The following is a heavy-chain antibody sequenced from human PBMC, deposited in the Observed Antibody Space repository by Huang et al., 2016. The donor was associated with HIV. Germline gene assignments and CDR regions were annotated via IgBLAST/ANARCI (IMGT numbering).Heavy chain of an antibody. V-gene: IGHV4-34*01. D-gene: IGHD6-6*01. CDR1: GGSFPGYY. CDR2: VDHCGRT. J-gene: IGHJ4*02. Sequence: QVQLQQWGAGLLKPSETLSRTGAVYGGSFPGYYWSGFRQPPGQGMVWIGEVDHCGRTNYNPCLKSRVTMSDDTYKNQFSLKLISVTAADTAMYDWARGPHSARTLDFWGQGTTVTVSS. CDR3: ARGPHSARTLDF.